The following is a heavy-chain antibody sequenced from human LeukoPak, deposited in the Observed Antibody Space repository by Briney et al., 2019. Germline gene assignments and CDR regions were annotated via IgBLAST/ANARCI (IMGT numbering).Heavy chain of an antibody. V-gene: IGHV4-59*01. CDR1: GGSISSYY. CDR3: AREGSSSWSGDDAFDI. Sequence: SETLSLTCTVSGGSISSYYWSWIRQPPGKGLEWIGYIYYSGSTNYNPSLKSRVTISVDTSKNQFSRKLSSVTPADTAVYYCAREGSSSWSGDDAFDIWGQGTMVTVSS. D-gene: IGHD6-13*01. J-gene: IGHJ3*02. CDR2: IYYSGST.